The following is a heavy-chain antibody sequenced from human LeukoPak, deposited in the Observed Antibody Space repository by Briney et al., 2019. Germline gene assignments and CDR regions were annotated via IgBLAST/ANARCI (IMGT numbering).Heavy chain of an antibody. V-gene: IGHV3-21*01. Sequence: GGSLRLSCAASGFTFSSYSMNWVRQAPGKGLEWVSSISSSSSYIYYADSVKGRFTISRDNAKNSLYLQMNSLRAEDTAVYYCARDPNYYGSGSYYTSHDMVYWGQGTLVTVSS. CDR1: GFTFSSYS. CDR3: ARDPNYYGSGSYYTSHDMVY. CDR2: ISSSSSYI. D-gene: IGHD3-10*01. J-gene: IGHJ4*02.